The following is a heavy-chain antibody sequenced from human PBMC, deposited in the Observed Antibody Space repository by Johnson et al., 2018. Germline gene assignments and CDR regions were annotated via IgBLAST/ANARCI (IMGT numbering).Heavy chain of an antibody. CDR3: AKDLRMAVAGSDAFAV. J-gene: IGHJ3*01. V-gene: IGHV3-30*18. Sequence: QVRLVQSGGGVVQPGRSLRLSCAASGFTFRNYGMHWVRQAPGTGLAWVALISFDGRHKYYRAPVKGRFPISRDNSNTTLYLQMNSLRGEDTAVYYCAKDLRMAVAGSDAFAVWGQGTLVTVSS. CDR2: ISFDGRHK. CDR1: GFTFRNYG. D-gene: IGHD6-19*01.